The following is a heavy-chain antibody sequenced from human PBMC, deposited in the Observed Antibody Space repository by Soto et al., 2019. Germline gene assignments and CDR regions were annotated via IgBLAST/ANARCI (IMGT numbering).Heavy chain of an antibody. J-gene: IGHJ2*01. CDR2: IWSDGSNK. D-gene: IGHD1-26*01. Sequence: PGGSLRLSCAASRLTFGNYFMQWVRQAPGKGLEWVAGIWSDGSNKKYGDSVRGRFTISRDNSKNTLYLQLYSLRAEDTAIYYCARGGDGGKNWYFDLWGRGTLVTVSS. V-gene: IGHV3-33*01. CDR3: ARGGDGGKNWYFDL. CDR1: RLTFGNYF.